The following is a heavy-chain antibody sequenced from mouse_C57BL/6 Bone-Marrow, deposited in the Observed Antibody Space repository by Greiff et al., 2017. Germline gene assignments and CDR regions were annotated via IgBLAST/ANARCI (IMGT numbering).Heavy chain of an antibody. D-gene: IGHD2-5*01. J-gene: IGHJ4*01. V-gene: IGHV5-6*02. CDR1: GFTFSSYG. CDR2: ISSGGSYT. CDR3: ARRDYSNYEGAMDY. Sequence: EVKLVESGGDLVKPGGSLKLSCAASGFTFSSYGMSWVRQTPDKRLEWVATISSGGSYTYYPDSVKGRFTISREHAKNTLYLQMSSLKSEDTAMYYCARRDYSNYEGAMDYWGQGTSVTVSS.